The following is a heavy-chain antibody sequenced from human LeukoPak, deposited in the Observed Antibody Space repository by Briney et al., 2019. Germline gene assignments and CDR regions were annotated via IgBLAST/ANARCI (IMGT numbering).Heavy chain of an antibody. V-gene: IGHV6-1*01. CDR3: ARGAPYCSGANCVYYFDY. CDR1: GDSVSSNSAA. D-gene: IGHD2-15*01. Sequence: SQTLSLTCAISGDSVSSNSAAWNWIRQSPSRGLEWLGRTYYRSKWYNDYAVSVKSRITINPDTSKNQFSMQLNSVTPEDTAVYYCARGAPYCSGANCVYYFDYWGQGTLVTVSS. CDR2: TYYRSKWYN. J-gene: IGHJ4*02.